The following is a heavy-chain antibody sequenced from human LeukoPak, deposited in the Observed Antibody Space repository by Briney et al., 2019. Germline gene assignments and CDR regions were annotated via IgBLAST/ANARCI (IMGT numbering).Heavy chain of an antibody. D-gene: IGHD1-1*01. CDR1: GFTFSSYA. V-gene: IGHV3-30*04. Sequence: PGGSLRLSCAASGFTFSSYAMHWVRQAPGKGLEWVAVISYDGSNKYYADSVKGRFTISRDNSKNTLYLQMNSLRAEDTAVYYCANDRNLDVWGQGTTVTVSS. J-gene: IGHJ6*02. CDR2: ISYDGSNK. CDR3: ANDRNLDV.